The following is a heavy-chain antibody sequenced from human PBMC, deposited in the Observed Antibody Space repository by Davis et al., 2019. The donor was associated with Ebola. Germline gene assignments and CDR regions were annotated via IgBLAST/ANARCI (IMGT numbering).Heavy chain of an antibody. CDR2: ISSSSSTI. V-gene: IGHV3-48*02. D-gene: IGHD2-2*01. J-gene: IGHJ4*02. Sequence: PGGSLRLSCAASGFTFSTYNMNWVRQAPGKGLEWVSYISSSSSTIYYADSVKGRFTVSRDNAKNSLYLQMNSLRDEDTAVYYCAREHCSSTSCYLFDYWGQGTLVTVSS. CDR3: AREHCSSTSCYLFDY. CDR1: GFTFSTYN.